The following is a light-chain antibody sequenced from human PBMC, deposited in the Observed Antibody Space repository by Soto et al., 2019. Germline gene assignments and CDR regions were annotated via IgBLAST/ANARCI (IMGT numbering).Light chain of an antibody. V-gene: IGLV2-23*01. CDR1: SSDVGGYIL. J-gene: IGLJ2*01. CDR2: EGS. CDR3: CSYVGSDTYVI. Sequence: QSALTQPASVSGSPGQSITISCTGTSSDVGGYILVSWYQQHPGKAPKLMIYEGSKWPSGVSNRFSGSKSGNTASLTISGLQPEDEAHYYCCSYVGSDTYVIFGGGTKVTVL.